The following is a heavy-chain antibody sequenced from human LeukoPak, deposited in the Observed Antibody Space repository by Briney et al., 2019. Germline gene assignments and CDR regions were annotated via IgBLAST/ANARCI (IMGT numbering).Heavy chain of an antibody. CDR1: GYTFTGYY. V-gene: IGHV1-2*02. D-gene: IGHD2-8*01. Sequence: ASVKVSCKASGYTFTGYYMHWVRQAPGQGLEWMGWINPNSGGTNYAQKFQGRFTMTRDTSISTAYMELSGLTYDDTAMYFCARDVIMGGSRGWFDPWGQGTLVTVSS. J-gene: IGHJ5*02. CDR2: INPNSGGT. CDR3: ARDVIMGGSRGWFDP.